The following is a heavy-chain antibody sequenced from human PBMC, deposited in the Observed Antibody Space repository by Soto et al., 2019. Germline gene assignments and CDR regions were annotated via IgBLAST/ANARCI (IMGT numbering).Heavy chain of an antibody. Sequence: GGSLRLSCAASGFTFSSYGMHWVRQAPGKGLEWVAVISYDGSNKYYADSVKGRFTISRDNSKNTLYLQMNSLRAEDTAVYYCAKDIYSSGWYPSFAFDIWGQGTMVTVSS. CDR3: AKDIYSSGWYPSFAFDI. CDR2: ISYDGSNK. D-gene: IGHD6-19*01. V-gene: IGHV3-30*18. CDR1: GFTFSSYG. J-gene: IGHJ3*02.